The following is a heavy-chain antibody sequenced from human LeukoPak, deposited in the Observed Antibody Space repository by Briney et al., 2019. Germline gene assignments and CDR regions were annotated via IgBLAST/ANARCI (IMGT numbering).Heavy chain of an antibody. Sequence: PGGSLRLSCAASGFTFSSYAMHWVRQAPGKGLEWVAVISYDGSKKYYVDSVKGRFSISRDNSKSMLSLQMNSLRAEDTAVYYCAKESPYRAPTRTYYFDYWGQGTLVTVSS. J-gene: IGHJ4*02. CDR3: AKESPYRAPTRTYYFDY. D-gene: IGHD1-14*01. V-gene: IGHV3-30-3*01. CDR1: GFTFSSYA. CDR2: ISYDGSKK.